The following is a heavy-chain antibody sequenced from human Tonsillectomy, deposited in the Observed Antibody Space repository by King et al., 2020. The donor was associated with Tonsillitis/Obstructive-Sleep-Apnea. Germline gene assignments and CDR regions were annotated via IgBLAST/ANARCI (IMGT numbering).Heavy chain of an antibody. D-gene: IGHD3-22*01. CDR2: ISAYNGNT. CDR3: ARDSMSHYYDSSGYYTFDY. CDR1: GYTFTTYG. Sequence: QLVQSGAEVKKPGASVKVSCKASGYTFTTYGISWVRQAPGQGLEWMGWISAYNGNTNYAQNLRGRVTMTTDTSTTPAYMEVRSLISDDTAVYYCARDSMSHYYDSSGYYTFDYWGQGTLVTVSS. V-gene: IGHV1-18*01. J-gene: IGHJ4*02.